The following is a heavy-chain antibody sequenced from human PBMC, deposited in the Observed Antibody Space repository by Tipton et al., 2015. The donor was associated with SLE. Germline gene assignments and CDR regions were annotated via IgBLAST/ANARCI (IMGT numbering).Heavy chain of an antibody. Sequence: TLSLTCNVSGGSISSNDYYWGWIRQPPGKGLEWIGSMYYSGSTYYSPSLSSRVTISVDTSKNQLSLKLSSVTAADTAVYYCARGAKERITLVRVRPYYFDYWGQGSLVTVSS. CDR2: MYYSGST. CDR3: ARGAKERITLVRVRPYYFDY. D-gene: IGHD3-10*01. CDR1: GGSISSNDYY. V-gene: IGHV4-39*02. J-gene: IGHJ4*01.